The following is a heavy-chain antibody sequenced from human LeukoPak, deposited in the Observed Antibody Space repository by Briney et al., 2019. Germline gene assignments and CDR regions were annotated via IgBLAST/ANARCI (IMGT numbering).Heavy chain of an antibody. Sequence: GGSLRLSCAASGFTFDAYGMSWVRQAPGKGLVWVSRINSDGSSTSYADSVKGRFTISRDNAKNTLYLQMNSLRAEDTAVYYCARARGPLSVLRFLEWLTGWGQGTLVTVSS. CDR2: INSDGSST. CDR3: ARARGPLSVLRFLEWLTG. D-gene: IGHD3-3*01. J-gene: IGHJ4*02. CDR1: GFTFDAYG. V-gene: IGHV3-74*01.